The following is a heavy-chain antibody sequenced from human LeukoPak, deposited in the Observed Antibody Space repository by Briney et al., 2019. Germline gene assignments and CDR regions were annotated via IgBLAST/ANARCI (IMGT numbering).Heavy chain of an antibody. CDR2: ISGSGGDT. J-gene: IGHJ3*02. V-gene: IGHV3-23*01. CDR1: GFTFSRYA. CDR3: VRRQGSNSRAFDI. Sequence: PGGSLRLSCAACGFTFSRYAINWVRQAPDTGLEWVSTISGSGGDTYYADSVKGRFIISRDNSMNTVSLQMSSLRGADTALYYCVRRQGSNSRAFDIWGQGTLVTVFS. D-gene: IGHD1-1*01.